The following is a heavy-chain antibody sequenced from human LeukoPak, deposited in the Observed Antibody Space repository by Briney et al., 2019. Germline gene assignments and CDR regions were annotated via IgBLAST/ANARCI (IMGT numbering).Heavy chain of an antibody. CDR2: ISYDGSNK. D-gene: IGHD2-2*01. CDR1: GFTFSSYA. Sequence: GRSLRLSCAASGFTFSSYAMHWVRQAPGKGLGWVAVISYDGSNKYYADSVKGRFTISRDNSKNTLYLQMNSLRAEDTAVYYCAAVVPAAMYPYYWGQGTLVTVSS. J-gene: IGHJ4*02. V-gene: IGHV3-30-3*01. CDR3: AAVVPAAMYPYY.